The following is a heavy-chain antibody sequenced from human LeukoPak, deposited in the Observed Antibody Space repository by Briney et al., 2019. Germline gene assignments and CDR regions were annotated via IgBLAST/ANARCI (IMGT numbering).Heavy chain of an antibody. CDR3: ARDKVSGSYGAPHEYFQH. V-gene: IGHV3-33*01. CDR2: IWYDGSNK. D-gene: IGHD1-26*01. CDR1: GFTFSSYG. Sequence: PGRSLRLSCAASGFTFSSYGMHWVRQAPGKGLEWVAVIWYDGSNKYYADSVKGRFTISRDNSKNTLYLQMNSLRAEDTAVYYCARDKVSGSYGAPHEYFQHWGQGTLVTVSS. J-gene: IGHJ1*01.